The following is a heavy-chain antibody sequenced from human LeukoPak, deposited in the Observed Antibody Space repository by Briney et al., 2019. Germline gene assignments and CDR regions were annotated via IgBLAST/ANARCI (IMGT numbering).Heavy chain of an antibody. V-gene: IGHV4-4*02. J-gene: IGHJ5*02. CDR1: GGSISSSNW. CDR2: IYHSGST. D-gene: IGHD6-19*01. Sequence: SETLSLTCAVSGGSISSSNWWSWVRQPPGKGLEWIGEIYHSGSTNYNPSLKSRVTISVDKSKNQFSLKLSSVTAADTAVYYXXRLGTXXSSXXFXAEDWFDPWGQGTLVTVSS. CDR3: XRLGTXXSSXXFXAEDWFDP.